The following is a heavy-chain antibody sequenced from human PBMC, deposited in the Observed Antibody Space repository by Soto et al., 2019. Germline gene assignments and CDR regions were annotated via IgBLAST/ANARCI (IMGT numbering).Heavy chain of an antibody. Sequence: QVQLVESGGGVVQPGRSLRLSCAASGFTFSSYGMHWVRQAPGKGLEWVAVISYDGSNKYYADSVKGRFTISRDNSKNTLYLQMNSLRAEDTAVYYCAKGERRDTITIFGVALNLSAPLVDYWGQGTLVTVSS. D-gene: IGHD3-3*01. CDR1: GFTFSSYG. J-gene: IGHJ4*02. CDR2: ISYDGSNK. V-gene: IGHV3-30*18. CDR3: AKGERRDTITIFGVALNLSAPLVDY.